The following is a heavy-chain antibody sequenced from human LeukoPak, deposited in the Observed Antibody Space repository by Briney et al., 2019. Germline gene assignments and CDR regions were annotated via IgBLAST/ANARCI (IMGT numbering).Heavy chain of an antibody. CDR3: ARNKEPHDAFDI. CDR1: GFTFSSYS. J-gene: IGHJ3*02. CDR2: ISSSSSTI. D-gene: IGHD1-14*01. Sequence: GGSLRLSCAASGFTFSSYSMNWVRQAPGKGLEWVSYISSSSSTIYYADSVKGRFTISRDNAKNSLYLQMNSLRAEDTAVYYCARNKEPHDAFDIWGQGTMVTVSP. V-gene: IGHV3-48*01.